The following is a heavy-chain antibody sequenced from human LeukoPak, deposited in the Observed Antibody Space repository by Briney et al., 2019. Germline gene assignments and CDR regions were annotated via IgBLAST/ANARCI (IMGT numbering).Heavy chain of an antibody. D-gene: IGHD3-16*02. V-gene: IGHV3-66*01. CDR1: GFTVSTNY. J-gene: IGHJ4*02. CDR3: ARGYHDY. CDR2: IYSGGST. Sequence: GGSLRLACAASGFTVSTNYMSWVRQAPGKGLEWASTIYSGGSTHRTDSVQGRFTISRDNSKNTLYLQMNSLRAEDTAVYYCARGYHDYWGQGTLVTVSS.